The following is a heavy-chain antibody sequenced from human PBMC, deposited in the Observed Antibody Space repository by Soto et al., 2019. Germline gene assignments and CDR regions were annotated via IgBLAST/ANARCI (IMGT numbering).Heavy chain of an antibody. CDR1: GGAVRGYY. CDR2: IDHTGTT. J-gene: IGHJ6*02. Sequence: SETLALTCAVSGGAVRGYYWGWIRQPPGKEPEGGGGIDHTGTTDYNPSLKGRGTTSVDRSKNQLSLKLTPVPDADSDVYYCGSDSTGRYYVMDVWGQGTTVTVSS. D-gene: IGHD3-22*01. CDR3: GSDSTGRYYVMDV. V-gene: IGHV4-34*01.